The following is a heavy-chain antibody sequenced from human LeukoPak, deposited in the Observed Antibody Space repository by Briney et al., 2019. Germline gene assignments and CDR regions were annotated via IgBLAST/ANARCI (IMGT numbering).Heavy chain of an antibody. V-gene: IGHV5-51*01. CDR2: IYPSDSDT. CDR3: VRLAYDSSSQKDFRPFDY. Sequence: GESLEISCKGSGYSFSTYWIGWVRQMPGKGLEWMGIIYPSDSDTRYSPSFQGQVTISADKSISTAFLQWSSLKASDTAMYYCVRLAYDSSSQKDFRPFDYWGQGTLVTVSS. J-gene: IGHJ4*02. CDR1: GYSFSTYW. D-gene: IGHD3-22*01.